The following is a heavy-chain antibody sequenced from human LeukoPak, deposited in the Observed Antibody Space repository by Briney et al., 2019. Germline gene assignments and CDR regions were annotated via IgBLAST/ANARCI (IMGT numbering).Heavy chain of an antibody. CDR1: GFTFSSYS. CDR3: ARGDYGDYGDYFDY. CDR2: ISSSSSYI. D-gene: IGHD4-17*01. V-gene: IGHV3-21*01. J-gene: IGHJ4*02. Sequence: GGSLRLSCAASGFTFSSYSMNWVRQAPGKGLEWVSSISSSSSYIYYADSVKGLFTISRDNAKNALYLQMNSLRAEDTAVYYCARGDYGDYGDYFDYWGQGTLVTVSS.